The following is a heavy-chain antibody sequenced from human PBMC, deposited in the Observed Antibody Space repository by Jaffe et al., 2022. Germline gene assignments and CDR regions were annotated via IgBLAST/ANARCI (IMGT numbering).Heavy chain of an antibody. V-gene: IGHV3-9*01. CDR1: GFTFDDYA. CDR3: AKGKDWNDGFPFDI. J-gene: IGHJ3*02. Sequence: EVQLVESGGGLVQPGRSLRLSCAASGFTFDDYAMHWVRQAPGKGLEWVSGISWNSGSIGYADSVKGRFTISRDNAKNSLYLQMNSLRAEDTALYYCAKGKDWNDGFPFDIWGQGTMVTVSS. CDR2: ISWNSGSI. D-gene: IGHD1-1*01.